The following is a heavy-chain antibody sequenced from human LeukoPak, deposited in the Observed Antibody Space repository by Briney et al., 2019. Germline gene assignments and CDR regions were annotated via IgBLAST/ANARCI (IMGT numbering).Heavy chain of an antibody. CDR3: ASAMYSSSWYRYDYFDY. D-gene: IGHD6-13*01. CDR1: GGSISSSSYY. Sequence: SETLSLTCTVSGGSISSSSYYWGWIRQPPGKGLEWIGSIYYSGSTYYNPSLKSRVTISVDTSKNQFSLKLSSVTAADTAVYYCASAMYSSSWYRYDYFDYWGQGTLVTVSS. CDR2: IYYSGST. V-gene: IGHV4-39*07. J-gene: IGHJ4*02.